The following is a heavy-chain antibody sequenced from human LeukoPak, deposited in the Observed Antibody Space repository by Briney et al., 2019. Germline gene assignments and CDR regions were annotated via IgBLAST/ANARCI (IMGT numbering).Heavy chain of an antibody. CDR3: ARAAAENWFDP. V-gene: IGHV4-39*07. J-gene: IGHJ5*02. D-gene: IGHD6-13*01. Sequence: SETLSLTCTVSGGSISTSSYYWGWVRQPPGKGLEWIGYIYYSGSTYYNPSLKSRVTISVDTSKNQFSLKLSSVTAADTAVYYCARAAAENWFDPWGQGTLVTVSS. CDR2: IYYSGST. CDR1: GGSISTSSYY.